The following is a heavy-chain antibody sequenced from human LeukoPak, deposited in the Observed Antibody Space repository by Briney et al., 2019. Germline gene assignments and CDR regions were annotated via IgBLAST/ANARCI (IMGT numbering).Heavy chain of an antibody. V-gene: IGHV3-53*01. Sequence: GVLRVSCAASGFTVSSNYMSWVRQAPGKGGEWVSVIYSGGSTYYADPVKGRFTISRDNSKHTLYLQMNSLRAEDTAVYYCARGQQLAGYFYYDGIDVWGQGTTVTVSS. CDR2: IYSGGST. CDR3: ARGQQLAGYFYYDGIDV. CDR1: GFTVSSNY. J-gene: IGHJ6*02. D-gene: IGHD6-13*01.